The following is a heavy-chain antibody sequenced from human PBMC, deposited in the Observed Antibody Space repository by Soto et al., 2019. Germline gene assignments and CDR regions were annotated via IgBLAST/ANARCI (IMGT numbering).Heavy chain of an antibody. V-gene: IGHV3-64*01. CDR3: AMEGHYYDSSGYYSEGYFQH. D-gene: IGHD3-22*01. J-gene: IGHJ1*01. Sequence: PGGSLRLSCAASVFTLSDFSMHWVRQAAGKGLEFVSALGYNGDSTYYANSVKGRFTISRDKSKNTLYLQMNSLRAEDTAVYYCAMEGHYYDSSGYYSEGYFQHWGQGTLVIVSS. CDR1: VFTLSDFS. CDR2: LGYNGDST.